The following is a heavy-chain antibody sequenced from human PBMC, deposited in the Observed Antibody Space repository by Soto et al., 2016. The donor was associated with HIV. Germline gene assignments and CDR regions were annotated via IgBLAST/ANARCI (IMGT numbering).Heavy chain of an antibody. J-gene: IGHJ4*02. V-gene: IGHV1-69*01. Sequence: QVQLVQSGAEVKKPGASVKVSCKASGGTFSNSAISWVRQAPGQGLEWMGGIIPIFGTANYPQKFRGRVTITADESTNTAYMEVSSLRSEDTAVYYCAREALGRYYDSSGHFDYWGQGTLVTVSS. CDR3: AREALGRYYDSSGHFDY. CDR1: GGTFSNSA. CDR2: IIPIFGTA. D-gene: IGHD3-22*01.